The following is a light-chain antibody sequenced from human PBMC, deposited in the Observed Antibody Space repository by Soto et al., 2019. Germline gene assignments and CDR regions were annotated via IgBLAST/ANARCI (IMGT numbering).Light chain of an antibody. J-gene: IGKJ1*01. CDR2: GVS. CDR3: HQSGDSPT. CDR1: QTVNANF. Sequence: MVLTQSPGTLSLSPGEGATLYCRSSQTVNANFLAWHQQKPGQAPRLLIYGVSNRAPGIPDRFSGSGSGTDITLTISRLEPEDFAVYYCHQSGDSPTFGQGTKVDIK. V-gene: IGKV3-20*01.